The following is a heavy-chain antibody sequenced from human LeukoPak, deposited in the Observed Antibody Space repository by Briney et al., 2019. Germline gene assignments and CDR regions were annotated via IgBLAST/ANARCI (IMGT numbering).Heavy chain of an antibody. J-gene: IGHJ4*02. CDR2: ISGSGGST. D-gene: IGHD6-19*01. V-gene: IGHV3-23*01. Sequence: GGSLRLSCAASGFTFSSYAMSWVRQAPGKGLEWVSAISGSGGSTYYADSVKGRFTISRDNSKNTLYLQMNSLRAEDTAVYYCSKKGTSSAVAFTDYWGQGTLVTFSS. CDR1: GFTFSSYA. CDR3: SKKGTSSAVAFTDY.